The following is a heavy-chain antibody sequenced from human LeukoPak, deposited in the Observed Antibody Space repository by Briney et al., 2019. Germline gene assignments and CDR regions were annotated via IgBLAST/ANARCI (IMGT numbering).Heavy chain of an antibody. V-gene: IGHV3-48*01. CDR1: GFTFGDYS. D-gene: IGHD3-3*01. CDR2: ISGGGTTK. J-gene: IGHJ5*02. CDR3: ARVASPFGVVISNWFDP. Sequence: GGSLRLSCAASGFTFGDYSMHWVRQAPGKGLEWLSYISGGGTTKYYADSVKGRFTISRDNAKFVMYLQMNSLRVEDTAVYYCARVASPFGVVISNWFDPWGQGTLITVLS.